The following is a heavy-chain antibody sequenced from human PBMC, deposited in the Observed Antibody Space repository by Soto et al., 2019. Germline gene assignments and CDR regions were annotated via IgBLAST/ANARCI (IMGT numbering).Heavy chain of an antibody. CDR1: GYTFTCYY. CDR3: ARSGLVAAAGPGRAGY. Sequence: XSVKVSCKASGYTFTCYYMHWVRQAPGQGLEWMGWINPNSGGTNYAQKFQGRVTMTRDTSISTAYMELSRLRSDDTAVYYCARSGLVAAAGPGRAGYWGQGTLVTVSS. J-gene: IGHJ4*02. CDR2: INPNSGGT. V-gene: IGHV1-2*02. D-gene: IGHD6-13*01.